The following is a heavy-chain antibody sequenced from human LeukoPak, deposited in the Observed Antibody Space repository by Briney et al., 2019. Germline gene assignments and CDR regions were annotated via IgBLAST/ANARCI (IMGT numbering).Heavy chain of an antibody. CDR3: ARDFCGVCYSAYYCVDV. J-gene: IGHJ6*03. Sequence: AAVKVSCTAAGYPFTSYNMRWVRQAPRQGVEWVGIINPIGSTTPYAQKVHGRVTMTRDTSTRTVYRDLSSLRSEDTAVYYCARDFCGVCYSAYYCVDVWGKGTTVAVSS. CDR1: GYPFTSYN. D-gene: IGHD2-21*02. V-gene: IGHV1-46*01. CDR2: INPIGSTT.